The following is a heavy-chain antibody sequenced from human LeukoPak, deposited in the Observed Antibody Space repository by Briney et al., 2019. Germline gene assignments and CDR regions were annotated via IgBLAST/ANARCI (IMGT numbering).Heavy chain of an antibody. CDR2: IYTRGST. J-gene: IGHJ6*03. CDR3: ARASYYYMDV. Sequence: LGTLSLTCTLSGGSISIYYWSSIRPPAGRRREWIGRIYTRGSTNYNPSLKSRVTMSVDTSKNQSSLKLSSVTAADTAVYYCARASYYYMDVWGKGTTVTVSS. CDR1: GGSISIYY. V-gene: IGHV4-4*07.